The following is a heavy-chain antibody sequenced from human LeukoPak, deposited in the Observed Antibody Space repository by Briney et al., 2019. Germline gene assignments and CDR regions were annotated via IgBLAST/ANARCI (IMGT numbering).Heavy chain of an antibody. CDR1: GFTFSSYS. Sequence: GGSLRLSCAASGFTFSSYSMSWVRQAPGKGLEWVSSISDNSYWNYYADSVEGRFFISRDNAKNSLYLQMNSLRAEDTALYYCAKAPSLSGYDSFIDYWGQGTLVTVSS. V-gene: IGHV3-21*01. D-gene: IGHD5-12*01. J-gene: IGHJ4*02. CDR3: AKAPSLSGYDSFIDY. CDR2: ISDNSYWN.